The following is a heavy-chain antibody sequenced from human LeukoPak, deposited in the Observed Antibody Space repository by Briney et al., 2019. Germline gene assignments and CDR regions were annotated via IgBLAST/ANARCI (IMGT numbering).Heavy chain of an antibody. CDR3: ARLPKKTGFWSGYGKNAFDI. CDR1: GGSISSGAYY. D-gene: IGHD3-3*01. Sequence: PSETLSLTCTVSGGSISSGAYYWSWIRQHPGKGLEWIGYIYYSGNTYYSPSLTSRVTISIDTSKNQFSLKLSSVTAADTAVYYCARLPKKTGFWSGYGKNAFDIWGQGTMVTVSS. J-gene: IGHJ3*02. CDR2: IYYSGNT. V-gene: IGHV4-31*03.